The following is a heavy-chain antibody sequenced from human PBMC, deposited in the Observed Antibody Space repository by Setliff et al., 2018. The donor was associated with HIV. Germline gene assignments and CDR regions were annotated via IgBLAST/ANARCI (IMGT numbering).Heavy chain of an antibody. CDR3: AKDRGSTWYGPIDY. J-gene: IGHJ4*02. Sequence: QPGGSLRLSCAASGFTFSSYGMHWVRQAPGKGLEWVAVIWYDGSNKYYADSVKGRFTISRDNSKNTLYLQMNSLRAEDTAVYYCAKDRGSTWYGPIDYWGQGTLVTVSS. CDR1: GFTFSSYG. V-gene: IGHV3-30*02. CDR2: IWYDGSNK. D-gene: IGHD6-13*01.